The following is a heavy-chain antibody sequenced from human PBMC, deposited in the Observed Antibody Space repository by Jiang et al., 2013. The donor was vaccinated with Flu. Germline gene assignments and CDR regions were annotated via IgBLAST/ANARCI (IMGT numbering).Heavy chain of an antibody. D-gene: IGHD5-18*01. V-gene: IGHV1-69*04. Sequence: KASGGTFSSYAISWVRQAPGQGLEWMGRIIPILGIANYAQKFQGRVTITADKSTSTAYMELSSLRSEDTAVYYCARVDTAMDNWGQGTLVTVSS. CDR1: GGTFSSYA. J-gene: IGHJ4*02. CDR2: IIPILGIA. CDR3: ARVDTAMDN.